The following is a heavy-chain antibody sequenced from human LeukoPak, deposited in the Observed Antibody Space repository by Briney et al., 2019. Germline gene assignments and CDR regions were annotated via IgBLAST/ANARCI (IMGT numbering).Heavy chain of an antibody. CDR2: INHSGST. J-gene: IGHJ3*02. V-gene: IGHV4-34*01. CDR1: GGSFSGYY. D-gene: IGHD3-9*01. Sequence: PSETLSLTCAVYGGSFSGYYWSWIRQPPGKGLEWIGEINHSGSTNYNPSLKSRVTISVDTSKNQFSLKPSSVTAADTAVYYCARHGGFPRLRYFDWLLVPKGAFDIWGQGTMVTVSS. CDR3: ARHGGFPRLRYFDWLLVPKGAFDI.